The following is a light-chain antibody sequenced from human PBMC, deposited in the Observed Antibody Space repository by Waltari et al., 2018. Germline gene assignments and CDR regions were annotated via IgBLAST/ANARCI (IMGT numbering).Light chain of an antibody. V-gene: IGLV2-11*01. J-gene: IGLJ3*02. CDR1: SSDVGGYKY. CDR3: CSYAGNHVWV. Sequence: QSAMIQPRSVSGAPAQSATISCTGTSSDVGGYKYVSLYQQHPGKGPKVLIYDVSKRPPGVPDRFSASKSDNTASLTISGLQAEDEADYHCCSYAGNHVWVFGGGTKLTVL. CDR2: DVS.